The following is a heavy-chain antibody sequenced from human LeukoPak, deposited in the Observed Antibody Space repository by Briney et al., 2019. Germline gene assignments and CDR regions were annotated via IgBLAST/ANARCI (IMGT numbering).Heavy chain of an antibody. Sequence: PSETLSLTCTVSGGSISSYYWSWIRQPAGKGLERIGRIYTSGSTNYNPSLKSRVTMSVDTSKNQFSLKLSSATAADTAVYYCARETPRIGIDYWGQGTLVTVSS. CDR1: GGSISSYY. V-gene: IGHV4-4*07. J-gene: IGHJ4*02. CDR3: ARETPRIGIDY. CDR2: IYTSGST. D-gene: IGHD2-15*01.